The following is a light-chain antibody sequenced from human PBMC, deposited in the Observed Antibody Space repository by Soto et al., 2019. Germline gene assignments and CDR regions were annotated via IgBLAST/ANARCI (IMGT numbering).Light chain of an antibody. Sequence: LMTQYQISLPVTLGQPASISCRPNQSLVHRDGIAYFSWFQQRPDRSPRRLIYKVSNRASGVPARFSGSGSGTDFALKISRVEAEDVGLYYCMQGKHWPITFAQVTRLEI. CDR1: QSLVHRDGIAY. J-gene: IGKJ5*01. V-gene: IGKV2-30*02. CDR2: KVS. CDR3: MQGKHWPIT.